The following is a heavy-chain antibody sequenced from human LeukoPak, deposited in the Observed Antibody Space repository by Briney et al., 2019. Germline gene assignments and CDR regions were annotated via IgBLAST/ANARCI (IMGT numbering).Heavy chain of an antibody. CDR1: GGSFSGYY. J-gene: IGHJ5*02. V-gene: IGHV3-7*01. Sequence: ETLSLTCAVYGGSFSGYYWSWIRQPPGKGLEWVANIKQDGSEKYYVDSVKGRFTISRDNAKNSLYLQMNSLRAEDTAVYYCARGVYYYGSRWFDPWGQGTLVTVSS. CDR3: ARGVYYYGSRWFDP. CDR2: IKQDGSEK. D-gene: IGHD3-10*01.